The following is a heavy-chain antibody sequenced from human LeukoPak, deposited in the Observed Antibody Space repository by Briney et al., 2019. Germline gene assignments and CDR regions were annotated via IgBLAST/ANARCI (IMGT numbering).Heavy chain of an antibody. D-gene: IGHD3-22*01. CDR1: GSTFSSHA. J-gene: IGHJ4*02. CDR2: ISGSGGST. CDR3: AKDYYYDSSGYYFDD. V-gene: IGHV3-23*01. Sequence: GGSLRLSCAASGSTFSSHAMSWVRQAPGEGLEWVSAISGSGGSTYYADSVKGRFTISRDNSKNTLYLQMNSLRVEDTAVYYCAKDYYYDSSGYYFDDWGQGTLVTVSS.